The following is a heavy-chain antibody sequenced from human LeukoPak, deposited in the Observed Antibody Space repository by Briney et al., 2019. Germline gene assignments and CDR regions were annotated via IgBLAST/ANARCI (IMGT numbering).Heavy chain of an antibody. CDR1: GYSFTSYW. CDR3: ARSGYCSGGSCYGLFDY. CDR2: IYPGDSDT. D-gene: IGHD2-15*01. V-gene: IGHV5-51*01. J-gene: IGHJ4*02. Sequence: GESLKISCKGSGYSFTSYWIGWVRQMPGKGLEWMGIIYPGDSDTRYSPSFQGQVTISADKSISIAYLQWSSLKASDTAMYYCARSGYCSGGSCYGLFDYWGQGTLVTVSS.